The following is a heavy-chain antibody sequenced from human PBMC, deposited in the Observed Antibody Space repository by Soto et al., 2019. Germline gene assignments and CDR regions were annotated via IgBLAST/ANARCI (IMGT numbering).Heavy chain of an antibody. CDR2: INDNGDLR. Sequence: GGSLRLSTVASGFTFGSYAMSWVRRAPGKGLEWVSTINDNGDLRYYADSVRGRFTISRDNSKNTLYLQLNNLRAEDTARYHCAKAFGDWYPFEKWGLGALVTVSS. CDR3: AKAFGDWYPFEK. D-gene: IGHD2-21*02. CDR1: GFTFGSYA. J-gene: IGHJ4*02. V-gene: IGHV3-23*01.